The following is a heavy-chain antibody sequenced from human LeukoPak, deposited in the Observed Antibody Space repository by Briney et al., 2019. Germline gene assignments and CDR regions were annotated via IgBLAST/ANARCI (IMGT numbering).Heavy chain of an antibody. CDR2: IYTTGST. Sequence: SETLSLTCTVSGGSISSGSYYWTWIRQPAGKGLEWIGRIYTTGSTNYNPSLRSRVTISVDTSMNQFSLKLSSVTAADTAVYYCARRSGGIAAAGATAFDYWGQGTLVTVSS. D-gene: IGHD6-13*01. V-gene: IGHV4-61*02. J-gene: IGHJ4*02. CDR1: GGSISSGSYY. CDR3: ARRSGGIAAAGATAFDY.